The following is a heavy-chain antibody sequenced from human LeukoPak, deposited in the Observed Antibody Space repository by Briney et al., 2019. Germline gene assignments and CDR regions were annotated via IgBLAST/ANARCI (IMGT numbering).Heavy chain of an antibody. CDR2: IYYSGST. CDR1: GGSFSGYY. V-gene: IGHV4-34*01. J-gene: IGHJ4*02. CDR3: ARLPPYYDFWTDY. D-gene: IGHD3-3*01. Sequence: SETLSLTCAVYGGSFSGYYWSWIRQPPGKGLEWIGSIYYSGSTYYNPSLKSRVTISVDTSKNQFSLKLSSVTAADTAVYYCARLPPYYDFWTDYWGQGTLVTVSS.